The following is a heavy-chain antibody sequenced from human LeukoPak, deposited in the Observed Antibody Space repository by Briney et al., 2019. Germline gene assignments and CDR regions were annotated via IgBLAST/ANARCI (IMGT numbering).Heavy chain of an antibody. CDR1: GFTFSSYE. J-gene: IGHJ3*02. D-gene: IGHD6-19*01. CDR3: ARAVAGTLGAFDI. V-gene: IGHV3-21*01. CDR2: ISSSSSYI. Sequence: GGSLRLSCAASGFTFSSYEMNWVRQAPGKGLEWVSSISSSSSYIYYADSVKGRFTISRDNAKNSLYLQMNSLRAEDTAVYYCARAVAGTLGAFDIWGQGTMVTVSS.